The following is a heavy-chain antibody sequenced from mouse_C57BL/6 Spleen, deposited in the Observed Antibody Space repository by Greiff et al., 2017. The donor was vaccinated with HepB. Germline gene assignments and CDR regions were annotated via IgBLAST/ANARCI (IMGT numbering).Heavy chain of an antibody. CDR2: ISSGGDYI. J-gene: IGHJ4*01. CDR3: TREGLTDAMDY. Sequence: EVQGVESGEGLVKPGGSLKLSCAASGFTFSSYAMSWVRQTPEKRLEWVAYISSGGDYIYYADTVKGRFTISRDNARNTLYLQMSSLKSEDTAMYYCTREGLTDAMDYWGQGTSVTVSS. V-gene: IGHV5-9-1*02. CDR1: GFTFSSYA. D-gene: IGHD4-1*01.